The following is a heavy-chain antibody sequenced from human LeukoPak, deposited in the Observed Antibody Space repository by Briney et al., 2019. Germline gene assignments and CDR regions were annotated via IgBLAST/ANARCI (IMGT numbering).Heavy chain of an antibody. V-gene: IGHV4-34*01. CDR2: INHSGST. Sequence: SETLSLTCAVYGGSFSGYYWSWIRQPPGKGLEWVGEINHSGSTNYNPSLKSRVTISVDTSKNQFSLKLSSVTAADTAVYYCARHRRDTMVRGVIRVFDYWGQGTLVTVSS. CDR1: GGSFSGYY. D-gene: IGHD3-10*01. CDR3: ARHRRDTMVRGVIRVFDY. J-gene: IGHJ4*02.